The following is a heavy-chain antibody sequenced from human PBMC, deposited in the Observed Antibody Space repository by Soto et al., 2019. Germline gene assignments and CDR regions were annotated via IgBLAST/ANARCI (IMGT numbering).Heavy chain of an antibody. J-gene: IGHJ5*02. D-gene: IGHD2-2*01. Sequence: ASVKVSCKASGYTFTSYAIHWVRQAPGQRLEWMGWIIADNGNTKYSQKFQGRVTISVDTSKNQFSLKLTSVTAADTAVYYCARVRGNQLLGWFDPWGQGTLVTVSS. CDR3: ARVRGNQLLGWFDP. CDR2: IIADNGNT. CDR1: GYTFTSYA. V-gene: IGHV1-3*01.